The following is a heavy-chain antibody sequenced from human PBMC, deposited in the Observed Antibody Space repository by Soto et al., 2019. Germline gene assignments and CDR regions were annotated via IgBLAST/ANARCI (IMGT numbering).Heavy chain of an antibody. J-gene: IGHJ4*02. CDR1: GFTFSSYG. D-gene: IGHD6-6*01. CDR3: ARAALAAARLHADY. V-gene: IGHV3-33*01. CDR2: IWYDGSNK. Sequence: QVQLVESGGGVVQPGRSLRLSYAASGFTFSSYGMHWVRQAPGKGLEWVAVIWYDGSNKYYADSVKGRFTISRDNSKNTLYLQMNSLRAEDTAVYYCARAALAAARLHADYWGQGTLVTVSS.